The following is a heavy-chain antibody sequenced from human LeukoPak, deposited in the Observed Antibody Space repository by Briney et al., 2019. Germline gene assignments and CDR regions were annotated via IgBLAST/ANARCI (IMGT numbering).Heavy chain of an antibody. CDR3: ARTGNHCSSTSCYVY. D-gene: IGHD2-2*01. J-gene: IGHJ4*02. CDR1: GGSFSGYY. Sequence: SETLSLTCAVYGGSFSGYYWSWIRQPPGKGLEWIGEINHSGSTNYNPSLKSRVTISVDTSKNQFSLKLGSVTAADTAVYYCARTGNHCSSTSCYVYWGQGTLVTVSS. V-gene: IGHV4-34*01. CDR2: INHSGST.